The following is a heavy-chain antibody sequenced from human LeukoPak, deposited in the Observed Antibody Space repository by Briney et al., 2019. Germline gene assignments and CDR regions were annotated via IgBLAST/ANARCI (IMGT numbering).Heavy chain of an antibody. V-gene: IGHV5-51*01. CDR1: GYSFTSYW. Sequence: GESLKISCKGSGYSFTSYWIGWVRPMPGKGLEWMGIIYPGDSDTRYSPSFQGQVTISADKSISTAYLQWSSLKASDTAMYYCARGRYYYDSSGYTSQYGMDVWGQGTTVTVSS. CDR2: IYPGDSDT. J-gene: IGHJ6*02. CDR3: ARGRYYYDSSGYTSQYGMDV. D-gene: IGHD3-22*01.